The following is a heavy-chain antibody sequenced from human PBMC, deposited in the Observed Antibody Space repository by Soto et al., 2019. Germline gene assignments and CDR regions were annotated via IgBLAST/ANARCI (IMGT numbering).Heavy chain of an antibody. CDR1: GGSISNSNYY. V-gene: IGHV4-39*01. CDR3: ARNYDRNVYYYPSYLDY. D-gene: IGHD3-22*01. CDR2: IYYTGNT. Sequence: SETLSLTCTVSGGSISNSNYYWGWIRQPPGRGLEWIGSIYYTGNTYYNPSLKSRLTISLDTPKNQFSLKFNCVTAAYTAVDFCARNYDRNVYYYPSYLDYWGQGTLVPVSS. J-gene: IGHJ4*02.